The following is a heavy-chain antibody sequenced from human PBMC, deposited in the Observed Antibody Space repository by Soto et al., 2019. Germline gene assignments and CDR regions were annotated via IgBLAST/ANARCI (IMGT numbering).Heavy chain of an antibody. CDR3: GRGVTVAGIGWDDY. CDR1: GGSVSSGSYY. V-gene: IGHV4-61*01. J-gene: IGHJ4*02. Sequence: QVQLQESGPGLVKPSETLSLTCTVSGGSVSSGSYYWSWIRQPPGKGLEWIGYIYYSGSTNYNPSLKSRVTISVDTSKNQFSLKLSSVTAADTAVYYCGRGVTVAGIGWDDYWGQGTLVTVSS. D-gene: IGHD6-19*01. CDR2: IYYSGST.